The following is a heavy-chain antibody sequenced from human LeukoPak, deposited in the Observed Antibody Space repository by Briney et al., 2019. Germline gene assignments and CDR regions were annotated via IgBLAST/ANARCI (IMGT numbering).Heavy chain of an antibody. CDR2: ISSSGSTI. CDR3: ARDGPFYCSSTSCFDP. Sequence: GGSLRLSCAASGFTFSDYYMSWIRQAPGKGLEWVSYISSSGSTIYYADSVKGRFTISRDNAKNSLYLQMNSLRAEDTAVYYCARDGPFYCSSTSCFDPWGQGTLVTVSS. J-gene: IGHJ5*02. CDR1: GFTFSDYY. D-gene: IGHD2-2*01. V-gene: IGHV3-11*01.